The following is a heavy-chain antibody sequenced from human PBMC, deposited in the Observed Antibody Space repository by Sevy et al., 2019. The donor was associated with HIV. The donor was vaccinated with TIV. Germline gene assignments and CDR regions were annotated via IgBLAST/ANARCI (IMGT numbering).Heavy chain of an antibody. Sequence: GGSLRLSCAASGFTFSSYAMSWVRQAPGKGLEWVSAISGSGGSTYYADSVKGRFTISRDNSKNTLYLQMNSLRAEDTAVYYCARDHGGIVVVPAMLGGYYYYGMDVWGQGTTVTVSS. CDR3: ARDHGGIVVVPAMLGGYYYYGMDV. V-gene: IGHV3-23*01. D-gene: IGHD2-2*01. J-gene: IGHJ6*02. CDR2: ISGSGGST. CDR1: GFTFSSYA.